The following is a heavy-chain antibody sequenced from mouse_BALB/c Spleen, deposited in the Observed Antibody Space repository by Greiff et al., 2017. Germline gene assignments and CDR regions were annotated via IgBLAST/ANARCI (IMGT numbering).Heavy chain of an antibody. Sequence: EVKVVESGGGLVKPGGSLKLSCAASGFTFSSYAMSWVRQTPEKRLEWVATISSGGSYTYYPDSVKGRFTISRDNAKNTLYLQMSSLRSEDTAMYYCARQDDGYYPFDYWGQGTTLTVSS. CDR2: ISSGGSYT. J-gene: IGHJ2*01. D-gene: IGHD2-3*01. V-gene: IGHV5-9-3*01. CDR1: GFTFSSYA. CDR3: ARQDDGYYPFDY.